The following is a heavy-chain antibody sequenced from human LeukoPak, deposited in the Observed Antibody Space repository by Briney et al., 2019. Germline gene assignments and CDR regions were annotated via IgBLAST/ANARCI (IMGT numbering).Heavy chain of an antibody. V-gene: IGHV4-30-4*01. CDR2: IYYSGST. Sequence: SQTLSLTCTVSGGSISSGDYYWSWIRQPPGKGLEWIGYIYYSGSTYYNPSLKSRVTISVDTSKNQFSLRLSSVTAADTAVYYCARLQYCSGTSCYWFDPWGQGTLVTVSS. CDR1: GGSISSGDYY. CDR3: ARLQYCSGTSCYWFDP. D-gene: IGHD2-2*01. J-gene: IGHJ5*02.